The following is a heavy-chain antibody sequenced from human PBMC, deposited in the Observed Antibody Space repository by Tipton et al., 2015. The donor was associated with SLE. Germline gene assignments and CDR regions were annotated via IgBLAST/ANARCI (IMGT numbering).Heavy chain of an antibody. V-gene: IGHV4-59*01. D-gene: IGHD3-3*02. CDR1: GGSISTYF. Sequence: TLSLTCTISGGSISTYFWSWIRQPPGKGLEWIGYVYYSGSTHYNPSLTSRVSMSVDTSKNQFSLKLTSVTAADTAVYYCARLEDPFGIFGVPKGWFVPWGQGALGTVSS. CDR2: VYYSGST. J-gene: IGHJ5*02. CDR3: ARLEDPFGIFGVPKGWFVP.